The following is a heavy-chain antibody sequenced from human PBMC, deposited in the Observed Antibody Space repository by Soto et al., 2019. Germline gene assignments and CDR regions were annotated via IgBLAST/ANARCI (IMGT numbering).Heavy chain of an antibody. J-gene: IGHJ4*02. CDR3: ARGLGATAFDY. V-gene: IGHV4-34*01. CDR1: GGSFSGCY. Sequence: SETLCLTCAVYGGSFSGCYWSWIRQPPGKGLEWIGEINHSGSTNYNPSLKSRVTISVDTSKNQFSLKLSSVTAEDTAVYDCARGLGATAFDYWGQGTLVTVSS. CDR2: INHSGST. D-gene: IGHD1-26*01.